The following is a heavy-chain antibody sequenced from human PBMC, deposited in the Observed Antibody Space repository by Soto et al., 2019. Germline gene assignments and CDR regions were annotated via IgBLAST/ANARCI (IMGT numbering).Heavy chain of an antibody. D-gene: IGHD1-7*01. J-gene: IGHJ4*02. Sequence: SVKVSCKASGGTFSSYSISWVRQAPGQGLEWMGGIIPIFGTANYAQKFQGRVTITADESTSTAYMELSSLRSEDTAVYYCARALNNWNYNYFDYWGQGTLVTVSS. CDR1: GGTFSSYS. CDR2: IIPIFGTA. CDR3: ARALNNWNYNYFDY. V-gene: IGHV1-69*13.